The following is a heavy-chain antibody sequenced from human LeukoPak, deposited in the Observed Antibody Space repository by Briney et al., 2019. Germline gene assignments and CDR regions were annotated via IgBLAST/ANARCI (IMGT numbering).Heavy chain of an antibody. V-gene: IGHV3-30*02. J-gene: IGHJ4*02. CDR2: IQYDGNNK. Sequence: GGSLRLSCAASGFTFNHYAMHWVRQAPGKGLQWVAFIQYDGNNKYYADSVKGRFTISRDNAKNSLYLQMNSLRAEDTAVYYCARAVGASEGVDYWGQGTLVTVSS. CDR3: ARAVGASEGVDY. D-gene: IGHD1-26*01. CDR1: GFTFNHYA.